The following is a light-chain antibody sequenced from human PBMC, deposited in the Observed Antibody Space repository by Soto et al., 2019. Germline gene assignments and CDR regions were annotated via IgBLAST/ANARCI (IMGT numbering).Light chain of an antibody. Sequence: EIVMTQSPATLSVSPWERATLSCRASQSVSSNLAWYQQKPGQAPRLLIYDASNRSTDIPARFSGSGSGTDFTLTISSLEPEDFAVYYCQQRSNRPPFTFGQGTRLE. CDR1: QSVSSN. J-gene: IGKJ5*01. V-gene: IGKV3-11*01. CDR3: QQRSNRPPFT. CDR2: DAS.